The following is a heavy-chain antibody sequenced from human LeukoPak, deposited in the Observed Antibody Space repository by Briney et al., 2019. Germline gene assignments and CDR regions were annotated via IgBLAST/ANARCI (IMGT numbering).Heavy chain of an antibody. J-gene: IGHJ4*02. V-gene: IGHV3-30*04. CDR1: GFTFSSYA. CDR3: AKDHQWLVRGNFDY. CDR2: ISYDGSNK. D-gene: IGHD6-19*01. Sequence: GGSLRLSCAASGFTFSSYAMRWVRQAPGKGLEWVAVISYDGSNKYYADSVKGRFTISRDNSKNTLYLQMNSLRAEDTAVYYCAKDHQWLVRGNFDYWGQGTLVTVSS.